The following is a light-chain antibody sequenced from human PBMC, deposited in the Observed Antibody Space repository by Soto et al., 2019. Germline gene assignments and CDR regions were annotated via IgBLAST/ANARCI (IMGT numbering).Light chain of an antibody. Sequence: MTQSPPSLSASVGDRVTITCRASQSVSSNLAWYQQKPGQAPRLLIYGASTRATGIPARFSGSGSGTEFTLTISSLQSEDFAVYYCQQYNNWPPWTFGQGTKVEIK. CDR3: QQYNNWPPWT. J-gene: IGKJ1*01. CDR2: GAS. V-gene: IGKV3-15*01. CDR1: QSVSSN.